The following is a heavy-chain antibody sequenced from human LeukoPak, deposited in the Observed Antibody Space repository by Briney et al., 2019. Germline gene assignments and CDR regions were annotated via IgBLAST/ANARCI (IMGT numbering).Heavy chain of an antibody. V-gene: IGHV4-4*07. D-gene: IGHD4-17*01. CDR1: GGSISSHS. CDR3: ATSGATTVTTWGGSWFDP. CDR2: IFTSGNT. Sequence: PSETLSLTCTVSGGSISSHSWSWIRQPAGKGLEWIGRIFTSGNTYYNPSLKSRVTISADTSKNQFSLKLSSVTAADTAVYYCATSGATTVTTWGGSWFDPWGQGTLVTVSS. J-gene: IGHJ5*02.